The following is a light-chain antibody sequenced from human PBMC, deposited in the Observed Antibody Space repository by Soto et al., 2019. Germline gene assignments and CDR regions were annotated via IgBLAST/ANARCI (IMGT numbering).Light chain of an antibody. V-gene: IGKV3-20*01. Sequence: EIVLTQSPGTLSLSPGERATLSCRASQSVSSSYLAWYQQKPGQATRLLIYGASSRATGIPDRFSGSGSGTDFTLTISRLEPEDFAVYYCQQYSSSPRTFGQGTKLEIK. J-gene: IGKJ2*01. CDR2: GAS. CDR3: QQYSSSPRT. CDR1: QSVSSSY.